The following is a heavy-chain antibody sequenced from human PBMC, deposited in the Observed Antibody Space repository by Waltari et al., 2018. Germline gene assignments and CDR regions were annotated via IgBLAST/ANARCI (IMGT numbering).Heavy chain of an antibody. CDR1: GFTLSTSW. D-gene: IGHD6-19*01. CDR2: LESDGST. V-gene: IGHV3-74*03. CDR3: VRDRYTSAWYPMYYGLDV. J-gene: IGHJ6*02. Sequence: EVQLVESGGGLVQPGGSLRLSCAASGFTLSTSWMHWVRQFPGKGLVGCSLLESDGSTKFADFAKGRFTVSRDNAKNTISLHMNSLRVEDTAVYYCVRDRYTSAWYPMYYGLDVWGQGTTVIVSS.